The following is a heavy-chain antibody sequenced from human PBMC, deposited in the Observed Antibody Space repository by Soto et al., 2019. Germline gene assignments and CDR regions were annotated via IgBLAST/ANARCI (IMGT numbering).Heavy chain of an antibody. V-gene: IGHV4-59*01. CDR1: GGSISSYY. D-gene: IGHD2-15*01. CDR2: IYYSGST. J-gene: IGHJ4*02. Sequence: LSLTCTVSGGSISSYYWSWIRQPPGKGLEWIGYIYYSGSTNYNPSLKSRVTISVDTSKNQFSLKLSSVTAADTAVYYCARRGGYCSGGSCDDYWGQGTLVTVSS. CDR3: ARRGGYCSGGSCDDY.